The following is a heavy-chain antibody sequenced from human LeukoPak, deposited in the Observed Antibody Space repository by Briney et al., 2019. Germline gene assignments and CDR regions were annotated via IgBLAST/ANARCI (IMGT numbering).Heavy chain of an antibody. CDR2: ISYDGSNK. D-gene: IGHD3-9*01. Sequence: GRSLRLSCAASGFTFSSYAMHWVRQAPGKGLEWVAVISYDGSNKYYADSVKGRFTISRDNSKNSLYLQMNSLRAEDTAVYYCARRGDLRYFDWLLDYWGQGTLVTVSS. J-gene: IGHJ4*02. V-gene: IGHV3-30*04. CDR3: ARRGDLRYFDWLLDY. CDR1: GFTFSSYA.